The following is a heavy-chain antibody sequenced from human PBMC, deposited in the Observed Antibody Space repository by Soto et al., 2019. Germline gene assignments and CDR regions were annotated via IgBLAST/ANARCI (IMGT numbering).Heavy chain of an antibody. D-gene: IGHD3-22*01. CDR3: APYYYDSSGFNRYFDL. CDR1: GGTCGSYG. Sequence: GGSLRVSCAAAGGTCGSYGRIWVRKDPGKGLEWVSAISGSGGSTYYADSVKGRFTTSRDNSKNTLYLQMNSLRAEDTAVYYCAPYYYDSSGFNRYFDLWGRGTLVTVSS. CDR2: ISGSGGST. V-gene: IGHV3-23*01. J-gene: IGHJ2*01.